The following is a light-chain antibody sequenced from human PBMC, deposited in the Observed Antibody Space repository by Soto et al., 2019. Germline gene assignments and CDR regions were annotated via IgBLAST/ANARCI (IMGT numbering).Light chain of an antibody. CDR3: QHYGSSPPFT. J-gene: IGKJ4*01. V-gene: IGKV3-20*01. CDR1: QSISSSF. Sequence: EFVLTQSPGTLSLSPGERATLSCRASQSISSSFLAWYQQKPGQAPRLLIYGASSRGTGIPDRFSGSGSGTDFTLTISRLEPEDFAVDYCQHYGSSPPFTFGVGTKVEIK. CDR2: GAS.